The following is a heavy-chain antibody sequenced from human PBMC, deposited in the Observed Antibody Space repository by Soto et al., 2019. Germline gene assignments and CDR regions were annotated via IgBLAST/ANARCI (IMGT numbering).Heavy chain of an antibody. J-gene: IGHJ3*02. CDR3: AKERTTVVINAFDI. D-gene: IGHD4-17*01. CDR1: GFTFSSSA. CDR2: ISGSGGST. V-gene: IGHV3-23*01. Sequence: PGGCLGISCAASGFTFSSSAMGGVRQAPGKGLEWVSAISGSGGSTYYADSVKGRFTISRDNSKNTLYLQMNSLRAEDTAVYYCAKERTTVVINAFDIWGQGTMVTVSS.